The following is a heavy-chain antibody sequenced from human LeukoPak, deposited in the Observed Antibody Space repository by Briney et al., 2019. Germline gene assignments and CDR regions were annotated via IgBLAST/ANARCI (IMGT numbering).Heavy chain of an antibody. J-gene: IGHJ6*02. Sequence: PSETLSLTCTVSGGSTNNYYWTWIRQPPGKGLECIGYVYYTGRTYYNPSLKSRVTISVDTSKNQFSLKLSSVTAADTAVFYCARSITSRLSGMDVWGQGTTVTVSS. V-gene: IGHV4-59*08. CDR3: ARSITSRLSGMDV. CDR2: VYYTGRT. CDR1: GGSTNNYY. D-gene: IGHD6-6*01.